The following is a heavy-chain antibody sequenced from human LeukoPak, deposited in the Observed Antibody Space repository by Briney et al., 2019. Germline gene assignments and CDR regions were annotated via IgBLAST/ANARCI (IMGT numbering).Heavy chain of an antibody. Sequence: GGSLRLSCSASGFTFSTYPMGWVRPAPGQGLEWVSATSGSGGSTDYADSVKGLFTVSIETSKNQFSLKLSSVTAADTAVYYCARVPMLRIPPYYYYGMDVWGQGTTVTVSS. CDR2: TSGSGGST. CDR1: GFTFSTYP. D-gene: IGHD3-3*01. V-gene: IGHV3-23*01. CDR3: ARVPMLRIPPYYYYGMDV. J-gene: IGHJ6*02.